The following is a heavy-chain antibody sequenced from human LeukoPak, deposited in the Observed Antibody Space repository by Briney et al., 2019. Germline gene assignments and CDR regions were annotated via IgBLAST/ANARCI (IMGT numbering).Heavy chain of an antibody. V-gene: IGHV1-18*01. CDR1: GYTFTSHG. CDR2: ISCYNGDT. Sequence: ASVKVSCKASGYTFTSHGISWVRLAPGQGLEWMAWISCYNGDTIYSQNSQGRVTVTTDTSTNTAYMELRSLRSDDTAVYYCARDPTNTSGRFAYFDYWGRGTLVTFSS. J-gene: IGHJ4*02. CDR3: ARDPTNTSGRFAYFDY. D-gene: IGHD6-19*01.